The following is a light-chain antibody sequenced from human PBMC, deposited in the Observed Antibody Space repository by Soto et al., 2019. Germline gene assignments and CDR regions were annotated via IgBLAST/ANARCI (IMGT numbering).Light chain of an antibody. J-gene: IGKJ2*01. Sequence: DIQMTQSPSTLSSSVGDRVTITCRASQSLTNWLAWYQQKPGKAPKLLIYDASNLESGVPSRFSGSGSGTDFTLTISSLQPDDFSTYYCQQYNSYPYTFGQGTKLEIK. CDR3: QQYNSYPYT. CDR1: QSLTNW. CDR2: DAS. V-gene: IGKV1-5*01.